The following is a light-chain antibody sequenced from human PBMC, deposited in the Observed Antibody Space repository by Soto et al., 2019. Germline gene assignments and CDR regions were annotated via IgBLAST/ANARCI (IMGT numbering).Light chain of an antibody. CDR2: DAS. J-gene: IGKJ5*01. Sequence: EIVLTQSPATLSLSPGERATLSCLASQSVSSYLAWYQQKPGQAPRLLIYDASNRATGIPARFSGSGSGTDFTLTTSSLEPEDFAVYYCQQRSNWPPSTFGQGTRLEIK. CDR3: QQRSNWPPST. V-gene: IGKV3-11*01. CDR1: QSVSSY.